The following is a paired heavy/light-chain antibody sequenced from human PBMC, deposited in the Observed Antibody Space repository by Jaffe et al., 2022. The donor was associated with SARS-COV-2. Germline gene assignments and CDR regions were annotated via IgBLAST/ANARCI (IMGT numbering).Light chain of an antibody. J-gene: IGLJ3*02. V-gene: IGLV3-19*01. CDR2: DKN. CDR1: NFRSFY. CDR3: SSRGISGYYWV. Sequence: SSELTQDPAVSVALGQTVRITCQGDNFRSFYASWYQQKPGQAPILVIYDKNNRPSGIPDRFSGSSSGNTASLTVTGAQAEDEADYYCSSRGISGYYWVFGGGTKLTVL.
Heavy chain of an antibody. CDR1: GYTFTSHY. CDR3: ARDQSRGETSWWFDP. J-gene: IGHJ5*02. D-gene: IGHD3-16*01. CDR2: INCNDGRT. V-gene: IGHV1-46*01. Sequence: QVQLVQSGAEVKKPGASVKVSCKAFGYTFTSHYMHWVRQAPGQGLEWMAVINCNDGRTIYSQKFQGRVTVTRDTSTSTVYIEVNSLRSEDTADYYCARDQSRGETSWWFDPWGQGTLVTVSS.